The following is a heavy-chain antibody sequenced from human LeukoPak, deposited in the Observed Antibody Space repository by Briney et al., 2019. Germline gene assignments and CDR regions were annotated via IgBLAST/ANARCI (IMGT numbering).Heavy chain of an antibody. CDR2: IYYSGST. CDR1: GGSISSSSYY. CDR3: AMQQLVPYYYGMDV. V-gene: IGHV4-39*01. J-gene: IGHJ6*02. Sequence: MASETLSLTCTVSGGSISSSSYYWGWIRQPPGKGLEWIGSIYYSGSTYYNPSLKGRVTISVDTSKNQFSLKLSSVTAADTAVYYCAMQQLVPYYYGMDVWGQGTTVTVSS. D-gene: IGHD6-13*01.